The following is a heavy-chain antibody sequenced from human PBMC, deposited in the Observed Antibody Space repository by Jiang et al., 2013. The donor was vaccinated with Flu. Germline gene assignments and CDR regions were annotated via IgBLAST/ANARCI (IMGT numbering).Heavy chain of an antibody. D-gene: IGHD3-3*01. CDR1: GDSVSSNSAA. J-gene: IGHJ6*02. CDR2: TYYRSKFYN. Sequence: PGLVKPSQTLSLTCAISGDSVSSNSAAWTWIRQSPSRGLEWLGRTYYRSKFYNDYALSVKSRFTINVDTSKNQFSLQLTSVTPEDTAVYYCARVPYYDFWSGHYPQYPMDVWGQGTTVTVSS. CDR3: ARVPYYDFWSGHYPQYPMDV. V-gene: IGHV6-1*01.